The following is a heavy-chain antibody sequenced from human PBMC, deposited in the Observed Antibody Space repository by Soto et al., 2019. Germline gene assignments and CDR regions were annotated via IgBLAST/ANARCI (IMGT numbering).Heavy chain of an antibody. CDR1: GFTVSSDY. D-gene: IGHD1-26*01. CDR3: ARDPGDRNGVSV. V-gene: IGHV3-66*01. J-gene: IGHJ6*02. Sequence: EVQVLESGGGLVQPGGSLRLSCAASGFTVSSDYMSWVRQAPGKGLEWVSVIYSGGSTYYADSVKGRFTISRDNSKNTLYLQMNSLRAEDTAVYYCARDPGDRNGVSVWGQGTTVTVSS. CDR2: IYSGGST.